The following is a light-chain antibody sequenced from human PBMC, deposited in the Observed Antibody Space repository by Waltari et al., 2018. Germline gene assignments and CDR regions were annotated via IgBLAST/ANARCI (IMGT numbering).Light chain of an antibody. J-gene: IGKJ2*01. CDR3: KYYTNVGKA. Sequence: DIVMTQSPATLSVSPGERATLSCRASQSVGIKLAWYQQKPGQAPRLLFFHASTRATGIPVTFSGSGSGTEFTLTISSLRTGEFAVYYCKYYTNVGKAFGQRTKLEIK. CDR2: HAS. CDR1: QSVGIK. V-gene: IGKV3-15*01.